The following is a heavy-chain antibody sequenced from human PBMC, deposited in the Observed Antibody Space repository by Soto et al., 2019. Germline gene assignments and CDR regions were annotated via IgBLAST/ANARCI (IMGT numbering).Heavy chain of an antibody. CDR2: INHSGST. V-gene: IGHV4-34*01. D-gene: IGHD6-6*01. J-gene: IGHJ6*02. CDR3: AGHKAARLYYYYYYGMDV. CDR1: GGSFSGYY. Sequence: PSETLSLTCAVYGGSFSGYYWSWIRQPPGKGLEWIGEINHSGSTNYNPSLKSRVTISVDTSKNQFSLKLSSVTAADTAVYYCAGHKAARLYYYYYYGMDVWGQGTTVTVSS.